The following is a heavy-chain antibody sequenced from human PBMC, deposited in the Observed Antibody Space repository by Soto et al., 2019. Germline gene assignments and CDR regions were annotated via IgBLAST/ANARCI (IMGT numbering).Heavy chain of an antibody. CDR3: AKDLGLDDFWSGRDYYYYGMDV. CDR2: ISYDGSNK. V-gene: IGHV3-30*18. J-gene: IGHJ6*02. D-gene: IGHD3-3*01. CDR1: GFTFSSYG. Sequence: GGSLRLSCAASGFTFSSYGMHWVRQAPGKGLEWVAVISYDGSNKYYADSVKGRFTISRDKSKNTLYLQMNSLRAEDTAVYYCAKDLGLDDFWSGRDYYYYGMDVWGQGTTVTVSS.